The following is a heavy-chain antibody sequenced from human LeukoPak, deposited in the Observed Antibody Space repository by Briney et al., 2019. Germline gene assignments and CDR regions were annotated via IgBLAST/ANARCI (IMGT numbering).Heavy chain of an antibody. CDR1: GFTFSSYW. CDR3: ARGEYFFDY. CDR2: IKPDGSEK. J-gene: IGHJ4*02. Sequence: GGSLRLSCAASGFTFSSYWMSWVRQAPGRGLEWVATIKPDGSEKYYVDSVKGRFTMSRDNAKNSLYLQVNSLRAEDTAVYYCARGEYFFDYWSQGTLVTVSS. V-gene: IGHV3-7*04.